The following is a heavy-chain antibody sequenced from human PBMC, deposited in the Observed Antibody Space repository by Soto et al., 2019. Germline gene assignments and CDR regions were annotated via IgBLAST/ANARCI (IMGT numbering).Heavy chain of an antibody. J-gene: IGHJ4*02. D-gene: IGHD5-18*01. CDR3: AKAADTAMGVDY. V-gene: IGHV3-23*01. Sequence: PGESLKISCAASGFTFSSHAMSWVRQAPGKGLEWVSAVSGSGDNTYYADSVKGRFTISRDNSKNTLYLQMNSLRVEDTAIYYCAKAADTAMGVDYWGQGTLVTVSS. CDR2: VSGSGDNT. CDR1: GFTFSSHA.